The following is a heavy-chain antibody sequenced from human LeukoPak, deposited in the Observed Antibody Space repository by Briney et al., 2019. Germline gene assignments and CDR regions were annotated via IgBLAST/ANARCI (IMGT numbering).Heavy chain of an antibody. J-gene: IGHJ6*03. CDR3: ARLLASSGWYYYYYMDV. CDR2: IYYSGST. V-gene: IGHV4-39*07. D-gene: IGHD6-19*01. CDR1: GGSISSSSYY. Sequence: PSETLSLTCTVSGGSISSSSYYWGWIRQPPGKGLEWIGSIYYSGSTYYNPSLKSRVTMSVDTSKNQFSLKLSSVTAADTAVYYCARLLASSGWYYYYYMDVWGKGTTVTVSS.